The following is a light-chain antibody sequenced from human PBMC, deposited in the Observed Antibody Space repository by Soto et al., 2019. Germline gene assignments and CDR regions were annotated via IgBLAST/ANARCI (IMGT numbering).Light chain of an antibody. CDR1: QSVSSY. Sequence: DIVLTQSPATLSFSPGERATLSCRSSQSVSSYLAWYQQKPGQAPRLLIFDASNRATGIPARFSGSGSATDFTLTISSLEPEDFAVYYCQHRSIWPVSFGQGTRLEIK. CDR2: DAS. CDR3: QHRSIWPVS. V-gene: IGKV3-11*01. J-gene: IGKJ5*01.